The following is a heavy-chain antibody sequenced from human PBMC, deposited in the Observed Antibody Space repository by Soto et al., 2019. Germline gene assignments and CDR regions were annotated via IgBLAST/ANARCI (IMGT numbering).Heavy chain of an antibody. CDR2: ISAYNGTT. D-gene: IGHD3-16*01. V-gene: IGHV1-18*01. Sequence: QVQLVQSGAEVKKPGASVKVSCKASGYTFTNFGISWVRQAPGQGLEWMGWISAYNGTTNYAQNFQGRVTMTTDTSTSTAYRELKSLRSDATAVYYCARGGTPIEYWGHGTQVTVSS. CDR3: ARGGTPIEY. J-gene: IGHJ4*01. CDR1: GYTFTNFG.